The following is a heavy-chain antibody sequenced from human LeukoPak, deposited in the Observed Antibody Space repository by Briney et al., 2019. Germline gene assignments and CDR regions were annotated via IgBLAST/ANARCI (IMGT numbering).Heavy chain of an antibody. J-gene: IGHJ4*02. CDR1: GSTFSSYA. CDR3: VKDPTYYYGSGSSYFDY. CDR2: ISSNGGST. Sequence: GGSLRLSCSASGSTFSSYAMHWVRQASGKGLEYVSAISSNGGSTYYADSVKGRFTISRDNSKNTLYLQMSSLRAEDTAVYYCVKDPTYYYGSGSSYFDYWGQGTLVTVSS. D-gene: IGHD3-10*01. V-gene: IGHV3-64D*06.